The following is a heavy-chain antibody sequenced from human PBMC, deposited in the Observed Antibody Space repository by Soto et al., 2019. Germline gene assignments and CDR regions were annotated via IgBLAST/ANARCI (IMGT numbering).Heavy chain of an antibody. Sequence: PSETLSLTCAVYGGSFSGYYWSWIRQPPGKGLEWIGEINHSGSTNYNPSLKSRVTISVDTSKNQFSLKLSSVTAADTAVYYCARPVDTAMGHFPVYFDYWGQGTLVTLSS. CDR3: ARPVDTAMGHFPVYFDY. CDR1: GGSFSGYY. J-gene: IGHJ4*02. D-gene: IGHD5-18*01. CDR2: INHSGST. V-gene: IGHV4-34*01.